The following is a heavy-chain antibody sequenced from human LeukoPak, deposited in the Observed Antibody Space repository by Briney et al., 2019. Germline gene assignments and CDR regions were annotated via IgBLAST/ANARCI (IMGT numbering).Heavy chain of an antibody. D-gene: IGHD3-10*02. CDR2: IRGSGDST. CDR3: ARGTMFPYYFDY. J-gene: IGHJ4*02. Sequence: GGSLRLSCAASGFSFSNYAMSWVRQVPGKGLEWVSGIRGSGDSTYYVGSVKGRFTISRDNSKNSLYLQMNSLRAEDTAVYYCARGTMFPYYFDYWGQGTLVTVSS. V-gene: IGHV3-23*01. CDR1: GFSFSNYA.